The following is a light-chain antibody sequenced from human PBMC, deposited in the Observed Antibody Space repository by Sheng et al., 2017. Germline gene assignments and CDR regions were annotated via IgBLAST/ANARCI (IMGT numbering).Light chain of an antibody. V-gene: IGKV3-11*01. Sequence: EIVLTQSPATLSLSPGERATLSCRASQSINSYLAWYQQKPGQAPRLLIYDASSRATGIPARFSGSGSGTDFTLTISSLEPEDFAVYYCQQRSNWPRGFGQGTKVEIK. CDR2: DAS. J-gene: IGKJ1*01. CDR1: QSINSY. CDR3: QQRSNWPRG.